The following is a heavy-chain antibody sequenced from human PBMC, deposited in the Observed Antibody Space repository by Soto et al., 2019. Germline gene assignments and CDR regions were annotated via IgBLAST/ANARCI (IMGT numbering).Heavy chain of an antibody. J-gene: IGHJ4*02. Sequence: QITLKESGPSPVKPTQTLTVTCTFSGFSLSNSGVGVAWIRQPPGKALEWLALIYGDNDKPYSPSLKTRLTLTKDTSKTQVVLTMTNMDPVDTATYYCAHCTLHDYGDYDPGTSLVFDSWGQGTLVTVSS. CDR3: AHCTLHDYGDYDPGTSLVFDS. V-gene: IGHV2-5*02. CDR1: GFSLSNSGVG. D-gene: IGHD4-17*01. CDR2: IYGDNDK.